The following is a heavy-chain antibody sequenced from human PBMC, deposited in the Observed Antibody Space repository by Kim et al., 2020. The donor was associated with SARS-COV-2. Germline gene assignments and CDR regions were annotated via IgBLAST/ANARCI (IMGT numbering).Heavy chain of an antibody. CDR2: IYYSGST. J-gene: IGHJ4*02. D-gene: IGHD2-15*01. CDR3: AREGRAASFDY. CDR1: GGSVSSGSYY. Sequence: SETLSLTCTVSGGSVSSGSYYWSWIRQPPGKGLEWIGYIYYSGSTNYNPSLKSRVTISVDTSKNQFSLKLSSVTAADTAVYYCAREGRAASFDYWGQGTLVTVSS. V-gene: IGHV4-61*01.